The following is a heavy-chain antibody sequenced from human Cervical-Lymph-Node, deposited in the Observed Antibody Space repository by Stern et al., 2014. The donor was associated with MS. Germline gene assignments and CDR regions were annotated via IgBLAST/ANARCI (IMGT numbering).Heavy chain of an antibody. J-gene: IGHJ4*02. CDR3: ASGYRIFDY. CDR2: IHPSGSA. V-gene: IGHV4-61*02. D-gene: IGHD5-18*01. CDR1: GGSISSGSDY. Sequence: VQLVESGPGLVKPSQTLSLTCTVSGGSISSGSDYWSWIRQPVGKGLEWIGRIHPSGSAFYTPSLKSRVTISTHTSMTQFSLELNSATAADTAIYYCASGYRIFDYWGQGILVTVSS.